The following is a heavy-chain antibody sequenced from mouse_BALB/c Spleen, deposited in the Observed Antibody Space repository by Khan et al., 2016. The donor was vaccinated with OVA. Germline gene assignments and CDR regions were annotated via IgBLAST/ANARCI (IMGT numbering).Heavy chain of an antibody. J-gene: IGHJ3*01. CDR2: IFPGSGTP. CDR3: ARGGYAVFAY. V-gene: IGHV1-77*01. Sequence: VQLQESVPELVNPGASLKVSCKASGYTFTDYIIGWVKQSTRQGLEWIGDIFPGSGTPYYNEKFKDKATLTADKSSKKANMQISSLTSEEAAVDCCARGGYAVFAYGGQGTLVTVAA. CDR1: GYTFTDYI. D-gene: IGHD1-1*01.